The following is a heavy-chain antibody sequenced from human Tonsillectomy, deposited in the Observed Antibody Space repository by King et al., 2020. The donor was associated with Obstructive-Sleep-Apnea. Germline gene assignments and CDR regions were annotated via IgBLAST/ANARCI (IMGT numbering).Heavy chain of an antibody. Sequence: VQLVESGGGLVQPGGSLRLSCAASGFTISSYSMNWVRQAPGKGLEWISYISSSISSMFYADSVKGRSTISRDNAKNSLYLQMNSLRVEDTAMYYCARKEETYTNWFDPWGQGTLVTVSS. V-gene: IGHV3-48*04. CDR3: ARKEETYTNWFDP. CDR1: GFTISSYS. J-gene: IGHJ5*02. D-gene: IGHD4-11*01. CDR2: ISSSISSM.